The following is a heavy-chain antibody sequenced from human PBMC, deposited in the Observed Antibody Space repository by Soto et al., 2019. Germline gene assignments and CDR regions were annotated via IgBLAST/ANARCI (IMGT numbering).Heavy chain of an antibody. CDR2: IIPSFGTP. CDR1: GGIFSTYA. J-gene: IGHJ4*02. D-gene: IGHD3-10*01. Sequence: QVQLVQSGAEVKKPGSSVKVSCKASGGIFSTYAISWLRQAPGQGLEWMGGIIPSFGTPNYAQQFQGRVTITADESTSTANMELSRLRSEDTAVYYCARDRDDYGSGNYDNRIDFWGQGTLVTVSS. V-gene: IGHV1-69*01. CDR3: ARDRDDYGSGNYDNRIDF.